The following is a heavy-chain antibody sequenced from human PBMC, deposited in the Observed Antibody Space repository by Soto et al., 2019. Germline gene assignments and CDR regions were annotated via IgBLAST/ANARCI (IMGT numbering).Heavy chain of an antibody. CDR3: ARARVPYSSTWYRYDYYGMDI. Sequence: SETLSLTCTVSGDSISSSSYYWSWIRQHPGKGLEWIGYIHYSGNTRYNPSLKSRLTISVDTSKNQFSLMLSSLTAADTAVYFCARARVPYSSTWYRYDYYGMDIWGQGTTVTVSS. V-gene: IGHV4-31*03. CDR2: IHYSGNT. J-gene: IGHJ6*02. D-gene: IGHD6-13*01. CDR1: GDSISSSSYY.